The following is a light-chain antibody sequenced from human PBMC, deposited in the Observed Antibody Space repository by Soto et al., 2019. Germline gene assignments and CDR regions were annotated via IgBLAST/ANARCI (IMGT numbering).Light chain of an antibody. CDR2: GAS. J-gene: IGKJ1*01. Sequence: EIVMTQSPATLSVSPGERATLSCMASQSVSSNLAWYQQKPGQAPRLLIYGASTRATGIPARFSGSGSGTEFTLTISRPQSEDFADYDCHQYNNWPRTFGQGTKVEIK. V-gene: IGKV3-15*01. CDR1: QSVSSN. CDR3: HQYNNWPRT.